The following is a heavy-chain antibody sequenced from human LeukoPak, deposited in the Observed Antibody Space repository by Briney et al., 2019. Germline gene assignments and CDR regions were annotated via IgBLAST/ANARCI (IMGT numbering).Heavy chain of an antibody. D-gene: IGHD2-2*02. CDR3: AKAASYTTALK. Sequence: GGSLRLSCAASGFSLSSYAMSWVRQAPGKGLEWVSAISGSGGSTYYADSVKGRFTISRDNSKNTLYLQMNSLRAEDTAVYYCAKAASYTTALKWGQGTLVTVSS. CDR2: ISGSGGST. V-gene: IGHV3-23*01. CDR1: GFSLSSYA. J-gene: IGHJ4*02.